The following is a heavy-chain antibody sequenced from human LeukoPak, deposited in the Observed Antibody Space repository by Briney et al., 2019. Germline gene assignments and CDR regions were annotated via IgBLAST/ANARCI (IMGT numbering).Heavy chain of an antibody. CDR3: ASGTVPPTMIVEWYFDL. D-gene: IGHD3-22*01. V-gene: IGHV1-69*13. CDR1: GGTFSNYA. CDR2: IIPIFGTA. J-gene: IGHJ2*01. Sequence: ASVKVSCKASGGTFSNYAISWVRQAPGQGLEWMGGIIPIFGTANYAQKFQGRVTITADESTSTAYMELSSLRSEDTAVYYCASGTVPPTMIVEWYFDLWGRGTLVTVSS.